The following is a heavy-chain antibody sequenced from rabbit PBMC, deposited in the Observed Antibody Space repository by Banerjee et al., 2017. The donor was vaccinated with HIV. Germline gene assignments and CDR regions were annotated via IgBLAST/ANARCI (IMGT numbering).Heavy chain of an antibody. D-gene: IGHD4-1*01. V-gene: IGHV1S40*01. J-gene: IGHJ4*01. CDR2: INTSSGNT. CDR1: GFDISGYH. CDR3: ARDLAGAIGWNFNL. Sequence: QSLEESGGDLVKPGASLTLTCTASGFDISGYHMCWVRQAPGKGLQWIACINTSSGNTVYANWAKGRFTISKTSSTTVTLQMTSLTAADTATYFCARDLAGAIGWNFNLWGPGTLVTVS.